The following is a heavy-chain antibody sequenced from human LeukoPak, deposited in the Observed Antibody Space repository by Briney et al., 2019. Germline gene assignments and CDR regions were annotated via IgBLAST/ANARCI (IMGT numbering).Heavy chain of an antibody. Sequence: ASVKVSCKASGYTFTSYDINWVRQATGQGLEWMGWMNPNSGNTGYAQKFQGRVTMTRDTSISTAYMELSRLRSDDTAVYYCARVDLLTGYYFFDYWGQGTLVTASS. V-gene: IGHV1-8*02. CDR3: ARVDLLTGYYFFDY. D-gene: IGHD3-9*01. CDR1: GYTFTSYD. J-gene: IGHJ4*02. CDR2: MNPNSGNT.